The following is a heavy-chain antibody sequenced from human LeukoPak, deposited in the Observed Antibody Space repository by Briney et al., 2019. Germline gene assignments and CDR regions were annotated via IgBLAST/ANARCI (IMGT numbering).Heavy chain of an antibody. CDR3: TRDYGILFDY. V-gene: IGHV3-73*01. D-gene: IGHD4-17*01. J-gene: IGHJ4*02. CDR2: IRSKANSYAT. CDR1: GFTFSGSA. Sequence: PGGPLRLSCAASGFTFSGSAIHWVRQASGKGLEWVGRIRSKANSYATSSAASVKGRFTISRDDSKNTAYLQMNSLKTEDTAVYYCTRDYGILFDYWGQGTLVTVSS.